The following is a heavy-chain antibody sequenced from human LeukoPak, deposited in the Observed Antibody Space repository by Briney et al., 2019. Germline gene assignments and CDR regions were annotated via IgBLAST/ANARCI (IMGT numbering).Heavy chain of an antibody. CDR3: ARGSITIFGARYFDY. J-gene: IGHJ4*02. D-gene: IGHD3-3*01. CDR1: GGSISGSSDY. CDR2: IYYHENT. Sequence: SEALSLTCTVSGGSISGSSDYWGWIRQAPGKGLEWIGSIYYHENTYYNSSLKSRVTISVDTSKNQFSLKLSSVTAADTAVYYCARGSITIFGARYFDYWGQGTLVTVSS. V-gene: IGHV4-39*07.